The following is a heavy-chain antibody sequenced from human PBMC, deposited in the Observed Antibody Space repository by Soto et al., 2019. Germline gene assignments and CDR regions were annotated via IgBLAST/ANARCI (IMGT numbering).Heavy chain of an antibody. CDR3: AKDYGSSRYFFDY. J-gene: IGHJ4*02. CDR2: IGCNGANT. V-gene: IGHV3-23*01. Sequence: PGGSLRLSCAASGFTFSTYAMSWFRQAPGEGLEWVSTIGCNGANTHYADSVKGRFSISRDNSKNTLYIQMNSLRAEDTAVYYCAKDYGSSRYFFDYWGQGALVTVSS. CDR1: GFTFSTYA. D-gene: IGHD6-19*01.